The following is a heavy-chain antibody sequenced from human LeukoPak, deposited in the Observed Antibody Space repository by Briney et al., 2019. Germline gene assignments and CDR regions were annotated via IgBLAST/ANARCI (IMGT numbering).Heavy chain of an antibody. D-gene: IGHD3-10*01. J-gene: IGHJ4*02. V-gene: IGHV4-34*01. Sequence: PSETLSLTCAVYGGSFSGYYWSWIRQPPGKGLEWIGEINHSGSTYYNPSLKSRVTISVDTSKNQYSLQLSSVTAADTAVYYCARGAPNPTLRWFGELFYYFDFWGQGTLVTVSS. CDR2: INHSGST. CDR3: ARGAPNPTLRWFGELFYYFDF. CDR1: GGSFSGYY.